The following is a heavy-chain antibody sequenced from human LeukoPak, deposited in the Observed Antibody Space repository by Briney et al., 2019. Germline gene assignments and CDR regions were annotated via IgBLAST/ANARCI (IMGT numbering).Heavy chain of an antibody. V-gene: IGHV3-53*01. J-gene: IGHJ4*02. CDR3: ARYGSSWDLDY. CDR2: IYSAGST. D-gene: IGHD6-13*01. Sequence: GGSLRLSCAASGFAVSTNYMSWVGRAPGKGLEWVSVIYSAGSTYYADSVKGRFTVSRDNSKNTLYLQMNSLRAEDTAVYYCARYGSSWDLDYWGQGTLVTVSS. CDR1: GFAVSTNY.